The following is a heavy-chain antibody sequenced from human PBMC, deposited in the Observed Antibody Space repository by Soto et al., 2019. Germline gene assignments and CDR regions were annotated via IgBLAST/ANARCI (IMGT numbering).Heavy chain of an antibody. J-gene: IGHJ4*02. CDR2: ISGSGGDT. CDR3: AKHDSWPLYNTGRDS. D-gene: IGHD3-3*01. CDR1: GFTLTNYA. Sequence: PVWSLRLSFSASGFTLTNYAMSWVRQAPGKGLEWVSGISGSGGDTKSADLVKGRFTISRDNFKNMLYLQMNSLRAEDTAVYYCAKHDSWPLYNTGRDSWGQGPLVAVS. V-gene: IGHV3-23*01.